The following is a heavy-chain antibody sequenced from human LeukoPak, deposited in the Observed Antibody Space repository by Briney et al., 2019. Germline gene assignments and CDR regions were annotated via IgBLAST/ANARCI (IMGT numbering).Heavy chain of an antibody. V-gene: IGHV3-30-3*01. CDR2: ILNDGGNK. CDR3: ARARTKAYCGGDCYVPFGY. CDR1: GFSFSTYT. Sequence: PGRSLRLSCAASGFSFSTYTMHWVRQAPGKGLEWVALILNDGGNKYYADSVKGRFTISRDNSKSTLYLQMNSLRAEDTAVYYCARARTKAYCGGDCYVPFGYWGQGTLVTVSS. D-gene: IGHD2-21*01. J-gene: IGHJ4*02.